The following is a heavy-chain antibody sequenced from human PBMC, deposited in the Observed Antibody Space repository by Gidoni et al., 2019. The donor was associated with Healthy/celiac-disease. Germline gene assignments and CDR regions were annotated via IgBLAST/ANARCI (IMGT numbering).Heavy chain of an antibody. D-gene: IGHD3-10*01. CDR1: GRAFSSYA. CDR2: IIPILGID. J-gene: IGHJ4*03. CDR3: VRGMITTVFLVDF. V-gene: IGHV1-69*04. Sequence: PVSSVSLASMQSGRAFSSYAISWVREAPGQGIEWMGRIIPILGIDNYAQKFQARVTITADKFTSTAYMERSSLRSEDMAVYHSVRGMITTVFLVDFWGQGTMVTVSS.